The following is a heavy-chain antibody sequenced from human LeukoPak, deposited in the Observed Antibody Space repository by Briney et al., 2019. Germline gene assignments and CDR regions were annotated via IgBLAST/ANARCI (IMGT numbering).Heavy chain of an antibody. CDR1: GYTCTGYY. CDR2: INPNSGGT. CDR3: ARGIYGSGSYSPLDYYYYMDV. Sequence: ASVKVSCKASGYTCTGYYMHWVRQAPGQGLEWMGWINPNSGGTNYAQKFQGRVTMTRDTSISTAYMELSRLRSDDTAVYYCARGIYGSGSYSPLDYYYYMDVWGKGTTVTISS. V-gene: IGHV1-2*02. J-gene: IGHJ6*03. D-gene: IGHD3-10*01.